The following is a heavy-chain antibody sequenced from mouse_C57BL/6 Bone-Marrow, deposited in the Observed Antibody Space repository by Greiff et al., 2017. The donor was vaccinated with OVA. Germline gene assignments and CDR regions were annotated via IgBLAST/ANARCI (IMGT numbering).Heavy chain of an antibody. CDR1: GFTFSSYA. V-gene: IGHV5-4*01. J-gene: IGHJ4*01. CDR3: ARAIRPMDY. Sequence: EVHLVESGGGLVKPGGSLKLSCAASGFTFSSYAMSWGGETPATRLEWVATMREGGSYTYYPDNVKGRFTISRDNAKNNLYLQMSHLKSEDTAMYYCARAIRPMDYWGQGTSVTVSS. CDR2: MREGGSYT.